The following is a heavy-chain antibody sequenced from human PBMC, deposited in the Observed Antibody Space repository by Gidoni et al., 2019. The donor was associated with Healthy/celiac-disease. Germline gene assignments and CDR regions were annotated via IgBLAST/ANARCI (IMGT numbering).Heavy chain of an antibody. J-gene: IGHJ3*02. CDR2: IWYDGSNK. Sequence: QVQLVESGGGVVQPGRSLRLSCAASGFTFSSYGMPWVRQAPGKGLEWVAVIWYDGSNKYYADSVKGRFTISRDNSKNTLYLQMNSLRAEDTAVYYCARDRAEGDAFDIWGQGTMVTVSS. CDR3: ARDRAEGDAFDI. V-gene: IGHV3-33*01. CDR1: GFTFSSYG.